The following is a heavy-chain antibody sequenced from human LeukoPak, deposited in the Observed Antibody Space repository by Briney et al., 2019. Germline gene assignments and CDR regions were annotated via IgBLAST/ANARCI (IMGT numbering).Heavy chain of an antibody. D-gene: IGHD3-10*01. J-gene: IGHJ4*02. CDR3: TTDWSPLIWFGDLTVVY. CDR2: IKSKTDGGTT. V-gene: IGHV3-15*01. Sequence: SGGSLRLSCAASGFTFTNAWMNWVRQAPGKGLEWVGRIKSKTDGGTTDYAAPVKGRFTISRDDSKNTLYLQMNSLKTEDTAVYYCTTDWSPLIWFGDLTVVYWGQGTLVTVSS. CDR1: GFTFTNAW.